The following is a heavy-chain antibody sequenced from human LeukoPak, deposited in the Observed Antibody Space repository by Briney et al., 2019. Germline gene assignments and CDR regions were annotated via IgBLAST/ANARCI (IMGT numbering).Heavy chain of an antibody. CDR3: ARGPPLDGGSPQPQGDI. CDR1: GGSFSGYY. V-gene: IGHV4-34*01. Sequence: SETLSLTCAVYGGSFSGYYWSWIRQPPGKGLEWIGEINHSGSTNYNPSLKSRVTISVDTSKNQFSLKLSSVTAADTAVYYCARGPPLDGGSPQPQGDIWGHGTMVTVSS. D-gene: IGHD1-26*01. CDR2: INHSGST. J-gene: IGHJ3*02.